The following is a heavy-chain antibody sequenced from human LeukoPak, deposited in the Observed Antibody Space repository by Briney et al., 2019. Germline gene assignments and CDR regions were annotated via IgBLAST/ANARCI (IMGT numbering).Heavy chain of an antibody. V-gene: IGHV3-13*01. CDR3: ARVPYSSSWYSDYYYGMDV. CDR2: IGTAGDT. D-gene: IGHD6-13*01. CDR1: GFTFSSYD. Sequence: GGSLRLSCAASGFTFSSYDMHWVRQATGKGLEWVSVIGTAGDTYYPGSVKGRFTISRENAKNSLYLQMNSLRAEDTAVYYCARVPYSSSWYSDYYYGMDVWGQGTTVTVSS. J-gene: IGHJ6*02.